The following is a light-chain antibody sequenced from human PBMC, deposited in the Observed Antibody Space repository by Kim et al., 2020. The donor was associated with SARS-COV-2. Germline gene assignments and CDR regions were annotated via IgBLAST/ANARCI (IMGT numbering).Light chain of an antibody. J-gene: IGLJ2*01. Sequence: SSELTQDPAVSVALVQTVRITCQGDSLRKYYASWYQQKPGQAPVLLISGKNNRPSGIPDRFSGSSSGNTASLTIAGAQAEDEADYYCNSRDTSNFVIFGGGTKLTVL. CDR2: GKN. CDR1: SLRKYY. V-gene: IGLV3-19*01. CDR3: NSRDTSNFVI.